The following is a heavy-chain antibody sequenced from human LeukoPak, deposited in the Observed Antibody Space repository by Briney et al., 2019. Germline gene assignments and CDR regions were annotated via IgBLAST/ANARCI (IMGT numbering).Heavy chain of an antibody. CDR1: GFTFSSYG. Sequence: GGSLRLSCAASGFTFSSYGMSWVRQAPGKGLEWVSAISGSGGSSYYADSVKGRITISRDNSKNTLYLQMNSLRAEDTAVYYCAKVGILTGYDYWGQGTLVTVSS. D-gene: IGHD3-9*01. CDR3: AKVGILTGYDY. CDR2: ISGSGGSS. V-gene: IGHV3-23*01. J-gene: IGHJ4*02.